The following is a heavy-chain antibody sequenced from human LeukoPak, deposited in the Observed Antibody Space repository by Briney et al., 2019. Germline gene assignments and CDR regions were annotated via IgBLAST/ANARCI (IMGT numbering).Heavy chain of an antibody. CDR3: ASPVGDYGGF. CDR1: GGTFSSYA. CDR2: ISGSGGST. V-gene: IGHV3-23*01. Sequence: ASVKVSCKASGGTFSSYAMSWVRQAPGKGLEWVSAISGSGGSTYYADSVKGRFTISRDNSKSTLYLQMNSLRAEDTAVYYCASPVGDYGGFWGQGTLVTVSS. D-gene: IGHD4-23*01. J-gene: IGHJ4*02.